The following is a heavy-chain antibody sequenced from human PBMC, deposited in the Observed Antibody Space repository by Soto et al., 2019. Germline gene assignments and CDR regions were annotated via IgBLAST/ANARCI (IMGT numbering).Heavy chain of an antibody. D-gene: IGHD6-6*01. J-gene: IGHJ6*02. CDR3: ARSFRAARRGGMDV. V-gene: IGHV5-10-1*01. Sequence: GESLKISGKGSGYSFTSYWISWVRQMPGKGLEWMGRIDPSDSYTNYSPSFQGHVTITADKSISTAYLQWSSLKASDTAMYYCARSFRAARRGGMDVWGQGTTVTVSS. CDR2: IDPSDSYT. CDR1: GYSFTSYW.